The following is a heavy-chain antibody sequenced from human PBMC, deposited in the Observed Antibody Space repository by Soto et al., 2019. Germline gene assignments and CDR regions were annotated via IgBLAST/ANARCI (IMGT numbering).Heavy chain of an antibody. D-gene: IGHD3-3*01. V-gene: IGHV5-51*01. CDR1: GYSFTSYW. CDR3: ARSPLYDFWSGYYTGGNWFDP. Sequence: GESLKISCKGSGYSFTSYWIGWVRQMPGKGLEWMGIIYPGDSDTRYSPSFQGQVTISADKSISTAYLQWSSLKASDTAMYYCARSPLYDFWSGYYTGGNWFDPWGQGTPVTVSS. CDR2: IYPGDSDT. J-gene: IGHJ5*02.